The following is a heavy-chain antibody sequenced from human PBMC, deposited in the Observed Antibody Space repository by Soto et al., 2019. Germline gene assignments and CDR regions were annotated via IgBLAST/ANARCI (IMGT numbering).Heavy chain of an antibody. CDR3: SSGPWPGVYYYYGMNV. V-gene: IGHV3-23*01. CDR1: GFSLSSND. J-gene: IGHJ6*02. CDR2: ISGSGGSA. Sequence: PGGSLRLSCAASGFSLSSNDMNWVRQAPGKGLEWVSSISGSGGSAYYGDSVKGRFTISRDNSKNTLYLQMRSLRAEDTAVYYCSSGPWPGVYYYYGMNVWGQGTTVTVSS. D-gene: IGHD2-8*01.